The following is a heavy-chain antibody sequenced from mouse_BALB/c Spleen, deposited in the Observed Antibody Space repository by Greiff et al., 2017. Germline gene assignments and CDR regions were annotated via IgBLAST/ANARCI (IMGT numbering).Heavy chain of an antibody. D-gene: IGHD2-14*01. CDR2: ISYDGSN. J-gene: IGHJ2*01. CDR1: GYSITSGYY. Sequence: EVHLVESGPGLVKPSQSLSLTCSVTGYSITSGYYWNWIRQFPGNKLEWMGYISYDGSNNYNPSLKNRISITRDTSKNQFFLKLNSVTTEDTATYYCARRAYYRYEYYFDYWGQGTTLTVSS. V-gene: IGHV3-6*02. CDR3: ARRAYYRYEYYFDY.